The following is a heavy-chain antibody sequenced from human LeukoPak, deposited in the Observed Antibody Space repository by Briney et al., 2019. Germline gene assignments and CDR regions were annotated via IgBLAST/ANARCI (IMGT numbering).Heavy chain of an antibody. D-gene: IGHD2-21*01. CDR3: ARETRTYCGGDCYWY. CDR1: GGSISSYY. V-gene: IGHV4-59*08. Sequence: SETLSLTCTVSGGSISSYYWSWIRQPPGKGLEWIGYIYYSGSTYYNPSLKSRVTISVDTSKNQFSLKLSSVTAADTAVYYCARETRTYCGGDCYWYWGQGTLVTVSS. J-gene: IGHJ4*02. CDR2: IYYSGST.